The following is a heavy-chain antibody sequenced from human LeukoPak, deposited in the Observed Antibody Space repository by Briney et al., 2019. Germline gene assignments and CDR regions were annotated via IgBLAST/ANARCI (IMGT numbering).Heavy chain of an antibody. CDR2: IWYDGSNK. D-gene: IGHD6-19*01. J-gene: IGHJ4*02. Sequence: GRSLRLSCAASGFTFSSCGMHWVRQAPGKGLEWVAVIWYDGSNKYYADSVKGRFTISRDNSKNTLYLQMNSLRTEDTAVYYCARDVQWRFDYWGQGTLVTVSS. CDR3: ARDVQWRFDY. CDR1: GFTFSSCG. V-gene: IGHV3-33*01.